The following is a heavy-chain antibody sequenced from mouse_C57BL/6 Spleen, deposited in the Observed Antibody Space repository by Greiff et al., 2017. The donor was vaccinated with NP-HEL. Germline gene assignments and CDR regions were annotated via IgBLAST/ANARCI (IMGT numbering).Heavy chain of an antibody. CDR1: GYTFTSYG. D-gene: IGHD1-1*01. Sequence: QVQLQQSGAELARPGASVKLSCKASGYTFTSYGISWVKQRTGQGLEWIGEIYPRSGNTYYNEKFKGKATLTADKSSSTAYMELRSLTSEDSAVYFCARVITTVVATEGYFDVWGTGTTVTVSS. J-gene: IGHJ1*03. V-gene: IGHV1-81*01. CDR3: ARVITTVVATEGYFDV. CDR2: IYPRSGNT.